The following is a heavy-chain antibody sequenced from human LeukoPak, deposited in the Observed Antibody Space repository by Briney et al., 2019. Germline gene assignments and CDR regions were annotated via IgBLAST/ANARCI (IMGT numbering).Heavy chain of an antibody. D-gene: IGHD3-16*01. V-gene: IGHV3-7*01. CDR3: SRGLGTVCFDF. Sequence: PGGSLRLSCAASGFTFSSYWMSWVRQAPGKGLEWVANIKQDGSEKYYVDSVKGRFTISRDNAKNSLYLQMNSLRSEDTSVYYFSRGLGTVCFDFLGQGTLGTGSS. J-gene: IGHJ4*02. CDR1: GFTFSSYW. CDR2: IKQDGSEK.